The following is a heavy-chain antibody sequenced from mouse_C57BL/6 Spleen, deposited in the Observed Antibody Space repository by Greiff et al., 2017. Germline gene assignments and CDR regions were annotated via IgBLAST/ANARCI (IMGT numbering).Heavy chain of an antibody. D-gene: IGHD1-1*01. J-gene: IGHJ3*01. CDR1: GFTFSDYG. V-gene: IGHV5-17*01. Sequence: EVKLVESGGGLVKPGGSLKLSCAASGFTFSDYGMHWVSQAPEKGLEWVAYISSGSSTIYCADTVKGRFTISRDNAKNTLFLQMTSLRSEDTAMYYCAGWTVVEGFAYWGQGTLVTVSA. CDR2: ISSGSSTI. CDR3: AGWTVVEGFAY.